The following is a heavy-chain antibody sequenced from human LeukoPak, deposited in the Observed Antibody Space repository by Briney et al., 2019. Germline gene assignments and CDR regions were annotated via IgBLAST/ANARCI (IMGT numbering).Heavy chain of an antibody. CDR2: ISGSGGST. CDR1: GFTFSSYA. V-gene: IGHV3-23*01. Sequence: GGSLRLSCAASGFTFSSYAMSWVRQAPGKGLEWVSAISGSGGSTYYADSVKGRFTISRDNSKNTLYLQMNSLRAEDTAVYYCAKALYYYDSSGLYFDYWGQGTLVTVSS. CDR3: AKALYYYDSSGLYFDY. J-gene: IGHJ4*02. D-gene: IGHD3-22*01.